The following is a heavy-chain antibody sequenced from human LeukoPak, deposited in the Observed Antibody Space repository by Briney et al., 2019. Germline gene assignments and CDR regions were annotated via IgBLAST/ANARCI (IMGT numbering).Heavy chain of an antibody. CDR3: ARDRGLSCRGGTCSMES. CDR2: ISTYDGNA. D-gene: IGHD2-15*01. J-gene: IGHJ5*02. Sequence: ASVKVSCKSSGYIFPKYGISWVRQAPGQGLEWMGWISTYDGNANYAQQLQGRVTMTKDTSTTTVYMELRSLTSDDTAVYYCARDRGLSCRGGTCSMESWGQGTLVTVSS. CDR1: GYIFPKYG. V-gene: IGHV1-18*01.